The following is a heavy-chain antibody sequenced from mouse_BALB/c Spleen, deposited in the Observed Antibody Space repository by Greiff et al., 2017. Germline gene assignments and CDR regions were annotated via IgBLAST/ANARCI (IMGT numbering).Heavy chain of an antibody. V-gene: IGHV14-4*02. J-gene: IGHJ3*01. CDR3: KGIYYGNYAAWFAY. CDR1: GFNIKDYY. CDR2: IDPENGDT. D-gene: IGHD2-1*01. Sequence: DVKLQESGAELVRSGASVKLSCTASGFNIKDYYMHWVKQRPEQGLEWIGWIDPENGDTEYAPKFQGKATMTADTSSNTAYLQLSSLTSEDTAVYYCKGIYYGNYAAWFAYWGQGTLVTVSA.